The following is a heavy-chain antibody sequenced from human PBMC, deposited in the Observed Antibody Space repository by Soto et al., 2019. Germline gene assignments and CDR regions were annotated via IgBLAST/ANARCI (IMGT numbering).Heavy chain of an antibody. J-gene: IGHJ6*02. V-gene: IGHV3-53*01. Sequence: GGSLHLSRATTGFAVRSDYLSWARQATEMGLEWVSVIYSGGSTYYADSVKGRFTISRDNSKNTLYLQMNSLRAEDTAVYYCAREKYYYDSSGYYPAVYYYYGMDVWGQGT. D-gene: IGHD3-22*01. CDR2: IYSGGST. CDR3: AREKYYYDSSGYYPAVYYYYGMDV. CDR1: GFAVRSDY.